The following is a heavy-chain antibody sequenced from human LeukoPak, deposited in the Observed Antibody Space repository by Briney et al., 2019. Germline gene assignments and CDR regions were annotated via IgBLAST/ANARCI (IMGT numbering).Heavy chain of an antibody. CDR3: ARDPAMTFNWFDP. J-gene: IGHJ5*02. CDR2: IYHSGST. CDR1: GYSITSDYY. Sequence: PSETLSLTCVVSGYSITSDYYWGWIRQPPGKGLEWIGSIYHSGSTYYNPSLKSRVTVSIDTSKNQFSLKLSSVTAADTAVYYCARDPAMTFNWFDPWGKGTLVIVSS. D-gene: IGHD2-21*02. V-gene: IGHV4-38-2*02.